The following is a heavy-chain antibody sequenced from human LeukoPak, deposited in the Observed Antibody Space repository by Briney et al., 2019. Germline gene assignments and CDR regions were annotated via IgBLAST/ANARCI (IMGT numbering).Heavy chain of an antibody. V-gene: IGHV3-23*01. CDR3: AKADGSYDYVWGSYRSPWCFDY. CDR1: GFTFSSYA. J-gene: IGHJ4*02. D-gene: IGHD3-16*02. Sequence: GGSLRLSCAASGFTFSSYAMSWVRQAPGKGLEWVSAISGSSGSTYYADSAKGRFTISRDNSKNTLYLQMNSLRAEDTAVYYCAKADGSYDYVWGSYRSPWCFDYWGQGTLVTVSS. CDR2: ISGSSGST.